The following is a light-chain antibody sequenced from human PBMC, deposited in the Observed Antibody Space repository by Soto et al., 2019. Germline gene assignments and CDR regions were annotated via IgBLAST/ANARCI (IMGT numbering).Light chain of an antibody. V-gene: IGLV2-23*02. J-gene: IGLJ1*01. CDR3: CSYAGSSTDV. Sequence: QSVLXQPASVSGSPGQSITISCTGTSSDVGSYNLVSWYQQHPGKAPKLMIYEVSKRPSGVSNRFSGSKSGNTASLTISGLQAEDEADYYCCSYAGSSTDVFGTGTKVTVL. CDR2: EVS. CDR1: SSDVGSYNL.